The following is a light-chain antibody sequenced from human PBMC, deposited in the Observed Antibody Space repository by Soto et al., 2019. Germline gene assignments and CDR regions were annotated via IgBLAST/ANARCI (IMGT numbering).Light chain of an antibody. CDR1: QDISTF. V-gene: IGKV1-9*01. CDR2: AAS. Sequence: RLSLSASFLSASIGDRVTLTCRASQDISTFLAWYQQHPGTAPKRLIYAASNLQSGVPSRFSGSGSGTEFTLTISRLQPEDFATYYCQQSNNYPITFGGGTKVDIK. J-gene: IGKJ4*01. CDR3: QQSNNYPIT.